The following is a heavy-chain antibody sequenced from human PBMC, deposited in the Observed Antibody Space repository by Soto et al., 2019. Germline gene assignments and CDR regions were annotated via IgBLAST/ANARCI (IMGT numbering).Heavy chain of an antibody. J-gene: IGHJ4*02. Sequence: EVKLLETGGGSVQPGGSLRLSCAVSGFNLTNYEMNWVRQVPGKGLEWISKIRGSSNNIYYADSVKGRFTISRDNANNLLFLQMNSLRVEDTAFYYCAAEALCGADCYFFEYWGQGTLVTVSS. D-gene: IGHD2-21*02. CDR2: IRGSSNNI. CDR1: GFNLTNYE. V-gene: IGHV3-48*03. CDR3: AAEALCGADCYFFEY.